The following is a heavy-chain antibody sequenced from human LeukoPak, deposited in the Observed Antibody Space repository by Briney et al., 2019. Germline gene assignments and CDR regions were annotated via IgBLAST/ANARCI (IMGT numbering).Heavy chain of an antibody. CDR2: IWYEGSNK. D-gene: IGHD3-22*01. J-gene: IGHJ4*02. V-gene: IGHV3-33*01. CDR1: GFTLSSFG. Sequence: VGSLRLSCAASGFTLSSFGMHWVRQAPGKGLGWVAVIWYEGSNKYYTDSVKGRFTISRDNYKNTLYLQMNSLRAEDTAVYYCARELPPVVTYYFDYWGQGTLVTVSS. CDR3: ARELPPVVTYYFDY.